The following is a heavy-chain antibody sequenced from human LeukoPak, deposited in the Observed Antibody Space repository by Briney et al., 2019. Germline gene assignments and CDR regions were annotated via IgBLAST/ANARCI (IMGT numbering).Heavy chain of an antibody. CDR3: ARGQEYYYDSSAYSKFDY. V-gene: IGHV3-33*01. Sequence: GGPLRLPCAASGFTFNNYGTHGVRQAPGKALEWLAAIWYDESNKYYADYGKGRLTMSRDNSKNPLYLQMNTLRAEDTAVYYCARGQEYYYDSSAYSKFDYWGQGTLVTVSS. CDR1: GFTFNNYG. CDR2: IWYDESNK. J-gene: IGHJ4*02. D-gene: IGHD3-22*01.